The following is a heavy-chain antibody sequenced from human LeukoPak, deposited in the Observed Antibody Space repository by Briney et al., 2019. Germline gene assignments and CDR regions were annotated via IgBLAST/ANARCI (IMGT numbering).Heavy chain of an antibody. CDR3: ARDSSYYDILTGYQPQDV. V-gene: IGHV3-48*02. CDR1: GFTFSSYS. Sequence: QPGGSLRLSCAASGFTFSSYSMNWVRQAPGKGLEWVSYISSSSSTIYYADSVKGRFTISRDNAKNSLYQQMNSPRDEDTAVYYCARDSSYYDILTGYQPQDVWGQGTTVTVSS. D-gene: IGHD3-9*01. CDR2: ISSSSSTI. J-gene: IGHJ6*02.